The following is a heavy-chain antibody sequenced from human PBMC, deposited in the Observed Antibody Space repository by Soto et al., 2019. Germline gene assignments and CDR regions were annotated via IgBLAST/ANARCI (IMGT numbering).Heavy chain of an antibody. CDR1: GFTFSNAW. CDR2: ISSNGVGT. V-gene: IGHV3-64*01. J-gene: IGHJ6*03. CDR3: ARRARPDFYYMDV. Sequence: GGSLRLSCAASGFTFSNAWMNWVRQAPGKGLEWVGRISSNGVGTYYANSVQGRFTISRDNSKNTVYLQMGSLRPEDMAVYYCARRARPDFYYMDVWGKGTTVTVSS. D-gene: IGHD6-6*01.